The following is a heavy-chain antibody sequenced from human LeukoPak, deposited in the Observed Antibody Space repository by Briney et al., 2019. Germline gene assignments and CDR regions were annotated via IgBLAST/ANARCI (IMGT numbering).Heavy chain of an antibody. Sequence: VKPSETLSLTCTVSGGSISSYYWSWIRQPPGKGLEWIGYIYYSGSTNYNPSLKIRGTIAVGTSKNQFSLQLRSVTAADTAVYYCAREPCGGDCYSGYFDYWGQGTLVTVSS. V-gene: IGHV4-59*01. CDR1: GGSISSYY. CDR3: AREPCGGDCYSGYFDY. CDR2: IYYSGST. J-gene: IGHJ4*02. D-gene: IGHD2-21*02.